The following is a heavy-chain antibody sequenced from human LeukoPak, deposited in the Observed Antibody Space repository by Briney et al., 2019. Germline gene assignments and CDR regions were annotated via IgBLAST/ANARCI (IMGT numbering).Heavy chain of an antibody. CDR1: GITFNGSA. V-gene: IGHV3-73*01. CDR3: AGDYNSWTGLNY. J-gene: IGHJ4*02. CDR2: IRSQGNRAAT. D-gene: IGHD3-3*01. Sequence: GGPLRLSCAPSGITFNGSAIHRVRHASGKGLDSLGLIRSQGNRAATVYGASVEGRFTISRDDSKNTAYLQMNSLKTEDTAVYYCAGDYNSWTGLNYWGQGTLVTVSS.